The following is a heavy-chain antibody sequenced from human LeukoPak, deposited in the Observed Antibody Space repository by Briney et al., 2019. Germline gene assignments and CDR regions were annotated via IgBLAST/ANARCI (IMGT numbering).Heavy chain of an antibody. D-gene: IGHD3-22*01. CDR1: GYTFTSYG. J-gene: IGHJ5*02. CDR3: AREGDSSGYYYGSWFDP. V-gene: IGHV1-18*01. CDR2: ISAYNGNT. Sequence: ASVKVSCKASGYTFTSYGISWVRQAPGQGLEWMGWISAYNGNTNYAQKLQGRVTMTTDTSTSTAYMELRSLRSDDTAVYYCAREGDSSGYYYGSWFDPWGQGTLVTVSS.